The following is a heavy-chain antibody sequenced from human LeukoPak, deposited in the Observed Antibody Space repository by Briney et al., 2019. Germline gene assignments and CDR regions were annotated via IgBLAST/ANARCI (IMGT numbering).Heavy chain of an antibody. Sequence: GGSLRLSCAASGFAFNNYVMTWVRQAPGKGLDWFSAISGSGDSTYYADSVKGRFTISRDNSKNTLYLQMNSLRAEDTAVYYCAKSPMFRVVVTATSFDYWGQGTLVTVSS. CDR1: GFAFNNYV. CDR3: AKSPMFRVVVTATSFDY. D-gene: IGHD2-21*02. CDR2: ISGSGDST. J-gene: IGHJ4*02. V-gene: IGHV3-23*01.